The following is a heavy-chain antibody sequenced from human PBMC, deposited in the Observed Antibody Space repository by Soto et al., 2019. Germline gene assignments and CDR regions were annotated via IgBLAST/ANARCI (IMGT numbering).Heavy chain of an antibody. J-gene: IGHJ6*02. CDR1: GGSISSYY. CDR3: ARDLGGCRSTSCYYGMDV. Sequence: TSETLSLTCTVSGGSISSYYWSWIRQPPGKGLEWIGYIYYSGSTNYNPSLKSRLTISVDTSNNQFSLKLSSVTAADTAVYYCARDLGGCRSTSCYYGMDVWGQGTTVTVSS. CDR2: IYYSGST. V-gene: IGHV4-59*01. D-gene: IGHD2-2*01.